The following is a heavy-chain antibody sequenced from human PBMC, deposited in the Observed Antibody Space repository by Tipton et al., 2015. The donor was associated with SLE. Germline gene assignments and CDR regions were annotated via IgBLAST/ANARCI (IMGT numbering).Heavy chain of an antibody. V-gene: IGHV4-61*09. D-gene: IGHD6-13*01. J-gene: IGHJ4*02. CDR2: IYTSGRT. CDR3: TRDTSSWYRFFY. CDR1: GGSISSDNSY. Sequence: LRLSCTVSGGSISSDNSYWGWVRQPAGKGLEWIGHIYTSGRTNYNPSLKSRVTISIDTSRNQFSLSLASVTAADTAIYYCTRDTSSWYRFFYWSQGTLVTVSS.